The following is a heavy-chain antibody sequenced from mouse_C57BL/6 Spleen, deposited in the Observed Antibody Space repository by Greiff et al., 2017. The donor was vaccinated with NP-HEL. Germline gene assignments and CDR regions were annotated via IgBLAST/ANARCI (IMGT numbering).Heavy chain of an antibody. CDR1: GYTFTDYY. J-gene: IGHJ4*01. V-gene: IGHV1-26*01. CDR3: ARALAMDY. CDR2: INPNNGGT. Sequence: EVQLQQSGPELVKPGASVKISCKASGYTFTDYYMNWVKQSHGKSLEWIGDINPNNGGTSYNQKFKGKATLTVDKSSSTAYMELRSLTSEDSAVDYCARALAMDYWGQGTSVTVSS.